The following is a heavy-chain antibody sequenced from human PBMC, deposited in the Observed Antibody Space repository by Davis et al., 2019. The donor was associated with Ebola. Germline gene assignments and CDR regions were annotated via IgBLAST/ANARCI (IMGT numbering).Heavy chain of an antibody. D-gene: IGHD3-16*01. Sequence: GGSLRLSCAASGFTFSSSCMSWVRQAPGKGLAWVANTKQDGSEKYYVDSVKGRFTISRDNAKNSLYLQMNSLRAEDTAVYYCARDLITFGGVIYDYYGMDVWGQGTTVTVSS. CDR3: ARDLITFGGVIYDYYGMDV. CDR1: GFTFSSSC. V-gene: IGHV3-7*01. J-gene: IGHJ6*02. CDR2: TKQDGSEK.